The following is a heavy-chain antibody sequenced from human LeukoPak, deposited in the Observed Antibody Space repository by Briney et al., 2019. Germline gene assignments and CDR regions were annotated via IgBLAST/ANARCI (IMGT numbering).Heavy chain of an antibody. CDR1: GYTFTGYY. Sequence: ASVKVSCKASGYTFTGYYMHWVRQAPGQGLEWMGWINPNSGGTNYAQKFQGRVTMTRDTSISTAYMELSRLRSDDTAVYYCARSRFCSSTSCCGDYFDYWGQGTLVTVSS. J-gene: IGHJ4*02. D-gene: IGHD2-2*01. CDR3: ARSRFCSSTSCCGDYFDY. CDR2: INPNSGGT. V-gene: IGHV1-2*02.